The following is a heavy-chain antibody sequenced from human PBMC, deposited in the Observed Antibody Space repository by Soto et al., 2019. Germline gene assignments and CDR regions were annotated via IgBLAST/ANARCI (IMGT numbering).Heavy chain of an antibody. V-gene: IGHV4-34*01. Sequence: SETLSLTCAVYGGSFSGYYWSWIRQPPGKGLEWIGEINHSGSTNYNPSLKSRVTISVYRSKSQFSLNLSSVTAADTAIYFCARVPVRKYYRAGSYQNYYFGMDVWGEGTTVTVSS. CDR1: GGSFSGYY. CDR3: ARVPVRKYYRAGSYQNYYFGMDV. J-gene: IGHJ6*04. D-gene: IGHD3-10*01. CDR2: INHSGST.